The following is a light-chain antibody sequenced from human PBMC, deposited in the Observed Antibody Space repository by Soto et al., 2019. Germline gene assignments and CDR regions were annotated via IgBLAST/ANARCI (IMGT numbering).Light chain of an antibody. V-gene: IGKV3-15*01. CDR3: QQYNYWPRT. J-gene: IGKJ1*01. CDR1: QSVSSN. CDR2: GAS. Sequence: EIVMTQSPATLSVSPGERATLSCRASQSVSSNLAWYQQKPGQAPRLLIYGASTRATGLPASFSGSGSGTEFTLTISSLQSEDFAVYYCQQYNYWPRTFGQGTKVEIK.